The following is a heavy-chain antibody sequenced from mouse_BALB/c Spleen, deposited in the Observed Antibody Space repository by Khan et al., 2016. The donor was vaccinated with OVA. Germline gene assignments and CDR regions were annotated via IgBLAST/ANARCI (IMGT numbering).Heavy chain of an antibody. CDR3: TRHGYVAGFTY. CDR1: GYSFTSYY. Sequence: VQLQQSGPELMKPGASVKISCKASGYSFTSYYIHWVMQSHGKSLEWIGYIDPFSGGTTYNQNFKGKATLTVDKSSSTAYIHLRNLTSEDSAVYYCTRHGYVAGFTYWGQGTLVTVSA. D-gene: IGHD2-2*01. J-gene: IGHJ3*01. CDR2: IDPFSGGT. V-gene: IGHV1S135*01.